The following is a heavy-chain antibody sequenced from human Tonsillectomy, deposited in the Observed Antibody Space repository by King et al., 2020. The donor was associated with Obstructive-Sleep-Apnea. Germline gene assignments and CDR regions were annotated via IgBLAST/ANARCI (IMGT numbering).Heavy chain of an antibody. D-gene: IGHD3-9*01. V-gene: IGHV3-23*04. CDR1: GFTFHNYA. CDR2: VSGGGTGT. CDR3: AKIPLYDILTGYGTSYFDY. Sequence: VQLVESGGGLVQPGGSLRLSCAASGFTFHNYAMGWVRQAPGKRLEWVSTVSGGGTGTYSADSVKGRFTISRDNSNNILYLDMDSLRVEDTAIYYCAKIPLYDILTGYGTSYFDYWGQGTLVTVSS. J-gene: IGHJ4*02.